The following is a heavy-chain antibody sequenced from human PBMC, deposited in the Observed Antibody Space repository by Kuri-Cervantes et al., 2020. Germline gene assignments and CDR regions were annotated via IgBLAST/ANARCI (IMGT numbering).Heavy chain of an antibody. CDR1: GYTFSIYA. Sequence: ASVKVSCKASGYTFSIYAITWVRQAPGQGLEWMGWISAYNGNTNYAQKLQGRVTMTTDTSTSTVYMELSSLRSEDTAVYYCAREVATTFDYWGQGTLVTVSS. CDR2: ISAYNGNT. J-gene: IGHJ4*02. V-gene: IGHV1-18*01. CDR3: AREVATTFDY. D-gene: IGHD5-12*01.